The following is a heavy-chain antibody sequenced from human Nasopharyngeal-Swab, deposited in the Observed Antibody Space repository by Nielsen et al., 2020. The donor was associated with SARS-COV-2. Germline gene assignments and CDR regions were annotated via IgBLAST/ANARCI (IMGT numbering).Heavy chain of an antibody. D-gene: IGHD3-16*01. J-gene: IGHJ6*02. Sequence: SVNVSCKASVYTFTSYGISWVRQAPAQGLEWMGWISAHNGNTNYAQKLQGRVTMTTDTSTSTAYMELRTLRSDDTAVYFCARGGDGMDVWGQGTTVTVSS. CDR2: ISAHNGNT. V-gene: IGHV1-18*01. CDR3: ARGGDGMDV. CDR1: VYTFTSYG.